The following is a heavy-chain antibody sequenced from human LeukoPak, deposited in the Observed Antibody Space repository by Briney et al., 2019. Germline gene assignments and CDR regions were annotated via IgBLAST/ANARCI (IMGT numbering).Heavy chain of an antibody. J-gene: IGHJ4*02. CDR2: ISGSGGST. D-gene: IGHD6-13*01. Sequence: GGSLRLSCAASGFTYSSYAKSWVRQAPGKGLEWVSAISGSGGSTYYADSVKGRFTISRDNSKNTLYLQMNSLRAEDTAVYYCAKDSGIAAAGTFDYWGQGTLVTVSS. V-gene: IGHV3-23*01. CDR3: AKDSGIAAAGTFDY. CDR1: GFTYSSYA.